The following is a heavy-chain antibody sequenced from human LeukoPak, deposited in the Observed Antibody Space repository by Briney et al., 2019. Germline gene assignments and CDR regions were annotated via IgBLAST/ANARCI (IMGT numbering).Heavy chain of an antibody. Sequence: GRSLRLSCAASGFTFSSYGMHWVRQAPGKGLEWVAVISYDGSNKYYADSVKGRFTISRDNSKNTLYPQMNSLRAEDTAVYYCAKVAWEIDAFDIWGQGTMVTVSS. V-gene: IGHV3-30*18. CDR1: GFTFSSYG. CDR2: ISYDGSNK. CDR3: AKVAWEIDAFDI. J-gene: IGHJ3*02. D-gene: IGHD1-26*01.